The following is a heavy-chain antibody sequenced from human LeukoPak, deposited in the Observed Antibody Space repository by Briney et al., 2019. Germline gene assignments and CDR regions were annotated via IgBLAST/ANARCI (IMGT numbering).Heavy chain of an antibody. CDR3: ARLGSYYFDY. Sequence: SETLSLTCTVSGGSTSSYYWSWIRQPPGKGLEWIGYIYYSGSTNYNPSLKSRVTISVDTSKNQFSLKLSSVTAADTAVYYCARLGSYYFDYWGQGTLVTVSS. D-gene: IGHD3-10*01. J-gene: IGHJ4*02. CDR2: IYYSGST. CDR1: GGSTSSYY. V-gene: IGHV4-59*08.